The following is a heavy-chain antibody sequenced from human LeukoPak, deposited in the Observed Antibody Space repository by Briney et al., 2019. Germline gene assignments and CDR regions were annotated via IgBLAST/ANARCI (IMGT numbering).Heavy chain of an antibody. V-gene: IGHV3-7*01. CDR2: IKHDGSET. CDR3: ARDPGYSYGYGLDY. D-gene: IGHD5-18*01. Sequence: PGGSLRLSCAASGFSFSSYWMTWVRQAPGKGLEWVANIKHDGSETYYVDYVKGRFTISRDNGENSLYLQMNSLRPEDTALYYCARDPGYSYGYGLDYWGQGTLVTVSS. CDR1: GFSFSSYW. J-gene: IGHJ4*02.